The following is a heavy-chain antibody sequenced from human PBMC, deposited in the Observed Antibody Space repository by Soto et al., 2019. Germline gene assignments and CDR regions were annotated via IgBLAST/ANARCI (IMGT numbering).Heavy chain of an antibody. CDR2: INHSGST. V-gene: IGHV4-34*01. D-gene: IGHD1-26*01. Sequence: SETLSLTCAVYGGSFSGYYWSWIRQPPGKGLEWIGEINHSGSTNYNPSLKSRVTISVDTSKNQFSLKLSSVTAADTAVYYCARGKVGATKHTFYYYGMDVWGQGTTVTVSS. CDR1: GGSFSGYY. J-gene: IGHJ6*02. CDR3: ARGKVGATKHTFYYYGMDV.